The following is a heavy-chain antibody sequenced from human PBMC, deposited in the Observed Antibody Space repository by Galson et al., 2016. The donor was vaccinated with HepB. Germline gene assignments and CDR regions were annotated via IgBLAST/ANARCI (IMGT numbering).Heavy chain of an antibody. V-gene: IGHV5-51*01. Sequence: QSGAEVKKPGESLKISCKGSGYRFSSYYIAWVRQMPGKGLEWMGIIYPGDSDTRYSPSFQGQVTISADKSITTAYLRWSSLKASDTAIYYCARSFQAYYFDYWGQGALVTVSS. CDR2: IYPGDSDT. CDR1: GYRFSSYY. CDR3: ARSFQAYYFDY. J-gene: IGHJ4*02.